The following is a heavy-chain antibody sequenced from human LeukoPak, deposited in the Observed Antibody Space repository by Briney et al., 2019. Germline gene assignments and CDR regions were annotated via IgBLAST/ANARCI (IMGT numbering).Heavy chain of an antibody. CDR1: GYTLTELS. Sequence: GASVKVSCKVSGYTLTELSMHWVRQAPGKGLEWMGGFDPEDGETIYAQKFQGRVTMTEDTSTDTAYMELSSLRSDDTAVYYCARIGVGAIVVVPTAIHYYYMDVWGKGTTVTVSS. CDR2: FDPEDGET. D-gene: IGHD2-2*01. J-gene: IGHJ6*03. CDR3: ARIGVGAIVVVPTAIHYYYMDV. V-gene: IGHV1-24*01.